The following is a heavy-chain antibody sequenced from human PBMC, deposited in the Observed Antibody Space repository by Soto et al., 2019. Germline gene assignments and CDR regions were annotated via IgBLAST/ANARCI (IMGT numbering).Heavy chain of an antibody. V-gene: IGHV1-3*01. D-gene: IGHD6-6*01. Sequence: GASVKVSCKASGYTFTSYAMHWVRQAPGQRLEWMGWINAGNGNTKYSQKFQGRVTITRDTSASTAYMELSSLRSEDTAVYYCARPFGVPGDIAARPNYYYYYYMDVWGKGTTVTVSS. CDR3: ARPFGVPGDIAARPNYYYYYYMDV. CDR1: GYTFTSYA. CDR2: INAGNGNT. J-gene: IGHJ6*03.